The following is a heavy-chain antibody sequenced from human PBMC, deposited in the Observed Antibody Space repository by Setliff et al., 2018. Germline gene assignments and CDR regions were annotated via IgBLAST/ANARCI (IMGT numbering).Heavy chain of an antibody. CDR2: IKQDGSEK. Sequence: SLRLSCAGSGFSFSILWMSWVRQAPGKGLEWVATIKQDGSEKFYVDSVKGRFTISRDNANTSMSLQMNSLRAEDSGVYYCTRALAEGSPAYWGQGTLVTVSS. D-gene: IGHD2-15*01. J-gene: IGHJ4*02. CDR3: TRALAEGSPAY. CDR1: GFSFSILW. V-gene: IGHV3-7*01.